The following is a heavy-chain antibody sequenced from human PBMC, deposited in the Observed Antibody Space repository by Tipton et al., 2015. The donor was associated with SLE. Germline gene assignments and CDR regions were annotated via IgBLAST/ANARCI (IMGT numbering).Heavy chain of an antibody. J-gene: IGHJ3*02. V-gene: IGHV4-4*07. CDR3: ARELDTFDI. Sequence: TLSLTCAVYGGSFTGYYWNWIRQPAGKGLEWIGRMFAGGGTDYNPSLKSRVTISVDTSKNQFSLRLSSVTAADTAVYYCARELDTFDIWGQGTMVTVSS. CDR2: MFAGGGT. CDR1: GGSFTGYY.